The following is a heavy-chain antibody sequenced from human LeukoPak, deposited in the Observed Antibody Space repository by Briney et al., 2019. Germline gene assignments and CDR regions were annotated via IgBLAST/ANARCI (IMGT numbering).Heavy chain of an antibody. J-gene: IGHJ4*02. Sequence: GGSLRLSCAAPGFTIRNFGVHWVRHAQGKGLEWWAFIRYGGSNENYADSVKGRFTISRDDSKNTLYLEMNTLRTGDTAVYYCAKDERGTGTPIMRDWGQGTLVTVSS. D-gene: IGHD1-1*01. V-gene: IGHV3-30*02. CDR2: IRYGGSNE. CDR3: AKDERGTGTPIMRD. CDR1: GFTIRNFG.